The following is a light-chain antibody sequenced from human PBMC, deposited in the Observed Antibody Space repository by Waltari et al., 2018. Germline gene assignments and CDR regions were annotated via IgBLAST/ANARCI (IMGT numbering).Light chain of an antibody. CDR3: QQYDNLPPA. Sequence: DVQSTQSRSPLSASDGARVTFTCQASQNIDIWLDWYQQTPGKAPKLLIYDASNLETGVPTRFSASGSGRQFTLTITNLQPGDIATYYCQQYDNLPPAFGGGTKVEIK. V-gene: IGKV1-33*01. CDR1: QNIDIW. J-gene: IGKJ4*01. CDR2: DAS.